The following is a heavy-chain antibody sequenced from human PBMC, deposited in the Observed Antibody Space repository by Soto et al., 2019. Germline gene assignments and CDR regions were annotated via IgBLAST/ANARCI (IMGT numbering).Heavy chain of an antibody. J-gene: IGHJ4*02. CDR2: IYSGGST. CDR3: AREIYDDYDSSGFDH. V-gene: IGHV3-66*01. Sequence: AGGSLRLSCAASGFTFSSYAMSWVRQAPGKGLEWVSVIYSGGSTNYADSVKGRFTISRDNSKNTLYLQMNSLRAEDTAVYYCAREIYDDYDSSGFDHWGQGTLVTVSS. CDR1: GFTFSSYA. D-gene: IGHD3-22*01.